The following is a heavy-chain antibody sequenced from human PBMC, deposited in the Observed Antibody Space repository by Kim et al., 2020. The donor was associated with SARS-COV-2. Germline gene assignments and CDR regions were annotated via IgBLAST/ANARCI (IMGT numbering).Heavy chain of an antibody. CDR2: IYYSGST. V-gene: IGHV4-59*13. CDR1: GGSISSYY. D-gene: IGHD6-13*01. CDR3: ARVHSSSWYVKGFWFDP. Sequence: SETLSLTCTVSGGSISSYYWSWIRQPPGKGLEWIGYIYYSGSTNYNPSLKSRVTISVDTSKNQFSLKLSSVTAADTAVYYCARVHSSSWYVKGFWFDPWGQGTLVTVSS. J-gene: IGHJ5*02.